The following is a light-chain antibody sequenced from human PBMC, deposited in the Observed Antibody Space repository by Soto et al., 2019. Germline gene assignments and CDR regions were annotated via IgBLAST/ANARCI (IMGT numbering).Light chain of an antibody. J-gene: IGLJ2*01. V-gene: IGLV1-51*01. CDR2: DND. CDR3: GTWESYLSVGV. CDR1: GSNIGSNS. Sequence: QSALTQPPSVSAAPGQTVTISCSGRGSNIGSNSVSWYQQVPGTAPKLLLYDNDKRPPGIPDRFFGSKSGTSATLGIAGLQTADEADYYCGTWESYLSVGVFGGGTKLTVL.